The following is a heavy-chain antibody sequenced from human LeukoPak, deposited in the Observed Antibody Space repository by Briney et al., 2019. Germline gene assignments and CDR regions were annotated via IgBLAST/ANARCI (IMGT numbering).Heavy chain of an antibody. Sequence: SETLSLTCTVSGGSISSSSYYWGWIRQPPGKGLDWIGSIYYSGSTYYNPSLKSRVTISVDTSKNQFSLKLSSVTAADTAVYYCARRPVVVSLPNYYYYYYMDVWGKGTTVTISS. V-gene: IGHV4-39*07. CDR1: GGSISSSSYY. CDR2: IYYSGST. D-gene: IGHD3-22*01. J-gene: IGHJ6*03. CDR3: ARRPVVVSLPNYYYYYYMDV.